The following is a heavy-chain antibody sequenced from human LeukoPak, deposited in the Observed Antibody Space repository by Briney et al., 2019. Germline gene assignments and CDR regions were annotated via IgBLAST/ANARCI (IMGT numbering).Heavy chain of an antibody. V-gene: IGHV4-38-2*02. CDR2: IYHSGST. CDR3: AREVVGATKEDNFDY. D-gene: IGHD1-26*01. Sequence: SETLSLTCTVSGYSISSGYYWGWIRQPPGKGLEWIGSIYHSGSTYYNPSLKSRVTISVDTSKNQFSPKLSSVTAADTAVYYCAREVVGATKEDNFDYWGQGTLVTVSS. J-gene: IGHJ4*02. CDR1: GYSISSGYY.